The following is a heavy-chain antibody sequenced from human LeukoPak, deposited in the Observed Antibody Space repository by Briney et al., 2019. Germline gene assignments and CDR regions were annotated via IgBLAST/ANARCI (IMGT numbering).Heavy chain of an antibody. CDR3: ARGPYCSGGSCHFSY. V-gene: IGHV4-61*02. CDR1: GGSISSGSYY. CDR2: IYTSGST. Sequence: SQTLSLTCTVSGGSISSGSYYWSWIRQPAGKGLEWIGRIYTSGSTNYNPSLKSRVTISVDTSMNQFSLKLGSVTAADTAVYYCARGPYCSGGSCHFSYWGQGTLVTVSS. J-gene: IGHJ4*02. D-gene: IGHD2-15*01.